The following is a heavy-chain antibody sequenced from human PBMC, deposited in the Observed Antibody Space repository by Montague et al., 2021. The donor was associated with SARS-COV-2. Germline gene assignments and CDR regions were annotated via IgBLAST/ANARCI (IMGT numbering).Heavy chain of an antibody. CDR2: MSASGTT. V-gene: IGHV4-38-2*02. D-gene: IGHD4-17*01. J-gene: IGHJ5*02. CDR1: GYSISDGYQ. Sequence: SETLSLTCSVSGYSISDGYQWGWIRQPPGRGLEWIGSMSASGTTHHNPSLISRVTMSINTSRNHISLKLSSVSAADSASYYSARTAYNHLNFGDYDLWGQGALVTVSS. CDR3: ARTAYNHLNFGDYDL.